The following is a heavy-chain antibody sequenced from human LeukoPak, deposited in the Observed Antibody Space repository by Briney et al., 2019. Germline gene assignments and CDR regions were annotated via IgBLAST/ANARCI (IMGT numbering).Heavy chain of an antibody. CDR2: INHSGST. CDR3: ARLGPNWFDP. J-gene: IGHJ5*02. V-gene: IGHV4-34*01. Sequence: PSETLSLTCAVYGGSFCGYYWSWIRQPPGKGLEWIGEINHSGSTNYNPSLKSRVTISVDTSKNQFSLKLSSVTAADTAVYYCARLGPNWFDPWGQGTLVTVSS. CDR1: GGSFCGYY. D-gene: IGHD3-16*01.